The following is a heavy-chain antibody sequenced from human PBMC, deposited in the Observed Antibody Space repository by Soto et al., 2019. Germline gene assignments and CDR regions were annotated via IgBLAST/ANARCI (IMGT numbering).Heavy chain of an antibody. V-gene: IGHV3-21*01. CDR3: VRDQVPGLDAFDI. CDR2: ISRSAGNT. CDR1: GFTFSSYS. J-gene: IGHJ3*02. Sequence: GGSLRLSCAASGFTFSSYSMNWVRQAPGKGLEWVSSISRSAGNTYYADSVKGRFTISRDNAKNSMYLQMSSLRAEDTAVYYCVRDQVPGLDAFDIWGQGTMVTVSS.